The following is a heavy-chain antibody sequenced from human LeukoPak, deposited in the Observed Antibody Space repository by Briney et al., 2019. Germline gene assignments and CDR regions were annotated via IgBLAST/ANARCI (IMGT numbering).Heavy chain of an antibody. CDR1: GGSISSSNW. J-gene: IGHJ4*02. V-gene: IGHV4-4*02. Sequence: SETLSLTCAVSGGSISSSNWWSWVRQPPGKGLEWIGEIYHSGSTNYNPFLKSRVTISVDKSKNQFSLKLSSVTAADTAVYYCARDGGSSGSYFDYWGQGTLVTVSS. D-gene: IGHD3-22*01. CDR3: ARDGGSSGSYFDY. CDR2: IYHSGST.